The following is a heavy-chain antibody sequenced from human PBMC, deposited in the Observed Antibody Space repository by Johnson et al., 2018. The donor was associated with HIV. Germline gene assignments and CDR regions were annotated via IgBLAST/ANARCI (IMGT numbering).Heavy chain of an antibody. V-gene: IGHV3-7*02. CDR1: GFTLSSYW. D-gene: IGHD1-26*01. CDR2: IKQDGSEK. CDR3: ARGIVGAEEGAFDI. J-gene: IGHJ3*02. Sequence: VQLVESGGGLVQPGGSLRVSCAASGFTLSSYWMSWVRQAPGKGLEWVANIKQDGSEKYYVDSVKGRFTISRDNAKNSLYLQMNSLRAEDTAVYYCARGIVGAEEGAFDIWGQGTLVTVSS.